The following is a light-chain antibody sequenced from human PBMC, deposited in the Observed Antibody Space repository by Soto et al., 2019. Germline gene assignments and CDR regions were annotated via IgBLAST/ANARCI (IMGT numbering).Light chain of an antibody. V-gene: IGKV3-20*01. Sequence: EIVLTQSPGTLSLSPGERATLSCRASQSITSRYLAWYQQKPGQAPRLLICGVSGRATGIPDRFSGSGSGTDFTLTISRLEPEDFAVYYCHQYGYSPPWTFGQGTKVEIK. CDR3: HQYGYSPPWT. CDR2: GVS. CDR1: QSITSRY. J-gene: IGKJ1*01.